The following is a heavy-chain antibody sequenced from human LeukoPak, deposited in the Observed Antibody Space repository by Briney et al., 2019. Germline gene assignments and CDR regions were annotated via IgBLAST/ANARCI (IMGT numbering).Heavy chain of an antibody. CDR3: ASPPDYYDSSPLDY. V-gene: IGHV1-69*04. CDR2: IIPILGIA. D-gene: IGHD3-22*01. J-gene: IGHJ4*02. CDR1: GGTFSSYA. Sequence: SVKVSCKASGGTFSSYAISWVRQAHGQGLEWMGRIIPILGIANYAQKFQGRVTITADKSTSTAYMELSSLRSEDTAVYYCASPPDYYDSSPLDYWGQGTLITVHS.